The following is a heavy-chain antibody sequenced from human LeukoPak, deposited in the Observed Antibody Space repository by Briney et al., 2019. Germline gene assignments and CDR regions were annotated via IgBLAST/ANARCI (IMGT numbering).Heavy chain of an antibody. J-gene: IGHJ4*02. CDR2: ITPFLGIA. V-gene: IGHV1-69*04. D-gene: IGHD3-16*01. Sequence: VASVKVSCKASGDTFSSYAINWVRQAPGQGPEWIGRITPFLGIANYPQKFQGRVTITADESTTTAYMELSSLRSEDTAVYYCAREACREMGVMWPRLGGQDCRYDYWGQGTLVTVSS. CDR1: GDTFSSYA. CDR3: AREACREMGVMWPRLGGQDCRYDY.